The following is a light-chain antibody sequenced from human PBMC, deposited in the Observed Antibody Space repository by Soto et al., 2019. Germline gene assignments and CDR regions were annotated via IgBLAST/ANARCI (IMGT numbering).Light chain of an antibody. Sequence: QSVLTQPGSVSGSPGQSITISCTGTSXDVGGYNYVSWYQQHPGKAPKLMIYEVSNRPSGVSNRFSGSKSGNTASLTISGLQAEDEADYYCSSYTSSSTLYVFGTGTKVIFL. V-gene: IGLV2-14*01. J-gene: IGLJ1*01. CDR1: SXDVGGYNY. CDR3: SSYTSSSTLYV. CDR2: EVS.